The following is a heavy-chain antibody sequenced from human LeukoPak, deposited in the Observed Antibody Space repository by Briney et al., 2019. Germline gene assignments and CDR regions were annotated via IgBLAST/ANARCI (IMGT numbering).Heavy chain of an antibody. V-gene: IGHV3-15*01. CDR1: GFTVSNAW. Sequence: GGSLRLSCAASGFTVSNAWMSWVRQAPGKGLEWVGRIKSKTDGGTTDYAAPVKGRFTISRDDSKNTLYLQMNSLKTEDTAVYYCTTDSSGWPFDYWGQGTLVTVSS. CDR2: IKSKTDGGTT. CDR3: TTDSSGWPFDY. J-gene: IGHJ4*02. D-gene: IGHD6-19*01.